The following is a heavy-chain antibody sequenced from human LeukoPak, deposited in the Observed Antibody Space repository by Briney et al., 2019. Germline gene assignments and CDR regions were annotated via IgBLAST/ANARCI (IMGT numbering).Heavy chain of an antibody. V-gene: IGHV3-9*01. CDR1: GFTFDDYA. J-gene: IGHJ4*02. Sequence: GGSLRLSCAASGFTFDDYAMHWVRQAPGKGLEWISGISWNSDSVGYADSVKGRFTISRDNAKNSVYLQMSSLRAEDTAFYYCAKGTSHASSWYSPNDYWGQGTLVTVSS. CDR2: ISWNSDSV. D-gene: IGHD6-13*01. CDR3: AKGTSHASSWYSPNDY.